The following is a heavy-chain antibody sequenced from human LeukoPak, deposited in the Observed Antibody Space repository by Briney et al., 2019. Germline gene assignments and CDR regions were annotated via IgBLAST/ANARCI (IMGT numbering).Heavy chain of an antibody. J-gene: IGHJ6*03. CDR1: GGSISSSGYY. V-gene: IGHV4-39*07. Sequence: SETLSLTCTVSGGSISSSGYYWGWIRQPPGKGLEWIGSIDYSGSTYYNPSLKSRVTISVDTSKNQFSLKLSSVTAADTAVYYCARRSTQGDYYYMDVWGKGTTITISS. D-gene: IGHD3-10*01. CDR2: IDYSGST. CDR3: ARRSTQGDYYYMDV.